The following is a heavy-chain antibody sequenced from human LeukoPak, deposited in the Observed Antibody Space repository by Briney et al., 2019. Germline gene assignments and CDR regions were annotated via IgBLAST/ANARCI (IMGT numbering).Heavy chain of an antibody. V-gene: IGHV3-23*01. J-gene: IGHJ4*02. CDR3: ARSPGKYCSGGSCYEDY. D-gene: IGHD2-15*01. Sequence: ETLSLTCAVYSGSFSNYYWSWIRQPPGKGLEWVSAISGSGDSTYYADSVKGRFTISRDNSKNTLFLQMNSLRAEDTAVYYCARSPGKYCSGGSCYEDYWGQGTLVTVSS. CDR2: ISGSGDST. CDR1: SGSFSNYY.